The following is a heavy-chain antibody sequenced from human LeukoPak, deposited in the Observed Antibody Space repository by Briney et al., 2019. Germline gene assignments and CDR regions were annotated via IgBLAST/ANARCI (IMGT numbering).Heavy chain of an antibody. Sequence: SETLSLTCTVSGGSISSSSYYWGWIRQPPGKGLEWIGSIYYSGSTYYNPSLKSRVTISVDTSKNQFSLKLSSVTAADTAVYYCAREAAAALLYFDYWGQGTLVTVSS. D-gene: IGHD6-13*01. J-gene: IGHJ4*02. CDR2: IYYSGST. V-gene: IGHV4-39*02. CDR3: AREAAAALLYFDY. CDR1: GGSISSSSYY.